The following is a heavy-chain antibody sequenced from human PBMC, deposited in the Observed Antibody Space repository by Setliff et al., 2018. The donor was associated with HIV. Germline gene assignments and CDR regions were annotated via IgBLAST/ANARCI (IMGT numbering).Heavy chain of an antibody. CDR3: TRHSTDPWSLLDY. CDR1: GFTFSNAW. Sequence: PGGSLRLSCAASGFTFSNAWMSWVRQAPGKGLEWVGRMKSKTDGGTTDYAAPVKGRFTISRDDSKNTLYLQMNSLKTEDTAVYYCTRHSTDPWSLLDYWGQGTLVTVSS. D-gene: IGHD4-4*01. J-gene: IGHJ4*02. CDR2: MKSKTDGGTT. V-gene: IGHV3-15*01.